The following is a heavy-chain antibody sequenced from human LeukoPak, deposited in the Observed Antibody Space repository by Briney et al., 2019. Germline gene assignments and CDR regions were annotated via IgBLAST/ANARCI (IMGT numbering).Heavy chain of an antibody. Sequence: PSETLSLTCTVSGGSISSSSYYWGWIRQPPGKGLEWIGSIYYSGSTYYNPSLKSRVTISVDTSKHQFSLKLSSVTAADTAVYYCARYYDFWSGYYPSNYYYYMDVWGKGTTVTVSS. CDR2: IYYSGST. V-gene: IGHV4-39*01. CDR1: GGSISSSSYY. J-gene: IGHJ6*03. CDR3: ARYYDFWSGYYPSNYYYYMDV. D-gene: IGHD3-3*01.